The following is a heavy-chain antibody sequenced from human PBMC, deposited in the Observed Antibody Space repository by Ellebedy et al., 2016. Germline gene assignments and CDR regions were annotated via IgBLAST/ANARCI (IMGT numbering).Heavy chain of an antibody. CDR3: ARYLITIFSYGMDV. D-gene: IGHD3-9*01. J-gene: IGHJ6*02. CDR2: ISSSSSYI. V-gene: IGHV3-21*01. CDR1: GFTFSSSS. Sequence: GGSLRLYXAASGFTFSSSSMNWVRQAPGKGLEWVSSISSSSSYIYYADSVKGRFTISRDNAKNSLYLQMNSLRAEDTAVYYCARYLITIFSYGMDVWGQGTTVTVSS.